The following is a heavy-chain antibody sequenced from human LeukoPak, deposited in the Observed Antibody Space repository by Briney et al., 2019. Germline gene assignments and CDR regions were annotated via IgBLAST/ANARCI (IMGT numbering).Heavy chain of an antibody. J-gene: IGHJ6*02. V-gene: IGHV4-30-2*01. CDR1: GGSIGSGGYS. D-gene: IGHD1-14*01. CDR2: IYHSGST. Sequence: PSETLSLTCAVSGGSIGSGGYSWRWIRQPPGKGLEWIGYIYHSGSTYYNPSLKSRVTISVDRSKNQFSLKLSSVTAADTAVYYCARFTGMTLYGMDVWGQGTTVTVSS. CDR3: ARFTGMTLYGMDV.